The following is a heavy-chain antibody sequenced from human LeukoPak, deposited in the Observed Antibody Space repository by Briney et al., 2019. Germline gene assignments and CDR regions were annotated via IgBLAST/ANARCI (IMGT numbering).Heavy chain of an antibody. D-gene: IGHD3-16*02. CDR3: VRDVSVNLYRAWFDP. Sequence: ASVKVSCKAPGYSFTSYGFSWVRQAPGQGLEWMGWISPYNANTNYAQKFRGRVTMTTDTSTSTAYMELRSLRSDDTAVYYCVRDVSVNLYRAWFDPWGQGTLVIVSS. J-gene: IGHJ5*02. V-gene: IGHV1-18*01. CDR2: ISPYNANT. CDR1: GYSFTSYG.